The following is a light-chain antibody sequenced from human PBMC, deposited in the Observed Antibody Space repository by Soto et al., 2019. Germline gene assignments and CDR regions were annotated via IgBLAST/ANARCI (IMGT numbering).Light chain of an antibody. V-gene: IGKV3-20*01. CDR1: ESVSSSY. CDR3: QQYGSSPPWT. J-gene: IGKJ1*01. Sequence: EIVLTQSPGSLSLSPGERATLSCRASESVSSSYLAWYQQKAGQAPRLLIFGASSRATGTPDRFSGSGSGTDFTLTISRLEPEDFAVYYCQQYGSSPPWTFGQGTKVDI. CDR2: GAS.